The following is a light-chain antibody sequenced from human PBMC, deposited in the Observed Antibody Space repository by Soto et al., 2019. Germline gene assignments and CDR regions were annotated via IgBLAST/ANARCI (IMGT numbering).Light chain of an antibody. CDR2: EVS. V-gene: IGLV2-14*01. J-gene: IGLJ2*01. CDR3: SSYTSSSTV. CDR1: SSDVGGYNY. Sequence: QSVLTQPASVSGSPGQSITISCTGTSSDVGGYNYVSWYQQHPGKAPKLMIYEVSNPPSGVSHRFPGSQSGKTASLTISGPQAVGGADYYCSSYTSSSTVFGGGTKLTVL.